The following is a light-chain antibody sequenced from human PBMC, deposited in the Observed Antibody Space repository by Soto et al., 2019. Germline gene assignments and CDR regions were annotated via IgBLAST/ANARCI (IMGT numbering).Light chain of an antibody. CDR2: DVS. V-gene: IGLV2-14*03. CDR1: SSDVGGYNY. Sequence: QSALTQPASVSGSPGQSITISCTGTSSDVGGYNYVSWYQHHPGKAPKLMIYDVSNRPSGVSDHFSGSKSGNTASLTISGLQAEDEADYYCSSYTSSSTVVFGGGTKLTVL. J-gene: IGLJ2*01. CDR3: SSYTSSSTVV.